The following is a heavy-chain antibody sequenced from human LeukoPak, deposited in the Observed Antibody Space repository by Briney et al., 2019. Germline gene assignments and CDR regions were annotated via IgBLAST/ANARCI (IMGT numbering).Heavy chain of an antibody. CDR1: GYSFTSYD. V-gene: IGHV1-8*01. CDR2: LNPNSGNT. D-gene: IGHD1-14*01. CDR3: ARAQPSEAFDI. Sequence: ASVKVSCKASGYSFTSYDINWVRQATGQGLEWMGWLNPNSGNTGYAQKFQGRVTMTRNTSISTAYMELSSLRSEDTAVYYCARAQPSEAFDIWGQGTMVTVSS. J-gene: IGHJ3*02.